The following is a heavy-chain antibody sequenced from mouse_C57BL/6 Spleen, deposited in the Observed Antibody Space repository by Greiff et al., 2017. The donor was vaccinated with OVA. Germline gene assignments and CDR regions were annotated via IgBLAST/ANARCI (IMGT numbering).Heavy chain of an antibody. CDR1: GYAFSSSW. CDR2: INPGDGAT. D-gene: IGHD2-5*01. J-gene: IGHJ1*03. V-gene: IGHV1-82*01. Sequence: QVQLQQSGPELVKPGASVKISCKASGYAFSSSWMNWVKPRPGKGLEWIGRINPGDGATKYNGKFKGKATMTADKSSSTAYMQLSSLTSEESAVYFGARDYYSNPNWYFDVWGTGTTVTVSS. CDR3: ARDYYSNPNWYFDV.